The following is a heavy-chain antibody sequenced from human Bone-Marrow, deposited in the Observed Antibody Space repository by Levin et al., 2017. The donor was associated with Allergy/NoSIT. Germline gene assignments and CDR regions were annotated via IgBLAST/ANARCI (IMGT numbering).Heavy chain of an antibody. CDR2: ISSDGSRK. CDR3: ARDLTGRYSNDY. J-gene: IGHJ4*02. Sequence: GGSLRLSCAASGFTFSSHAMHWVRQAPGKGLEWVSYISSDGSRKYYADSIKDRFTVSRDNSKNTMYLQINSLGPEDTAVYYCARDLTGRYSNDYWGQGTLVTVSS. D-gene: IGHD1-26*01. CDR1: GFTFSSHA. V-gene: IGHV3-30*04.